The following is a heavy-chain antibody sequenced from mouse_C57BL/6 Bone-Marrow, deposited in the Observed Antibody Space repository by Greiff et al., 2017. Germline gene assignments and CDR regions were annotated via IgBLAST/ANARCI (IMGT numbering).Heavy chain of an antibody. V-gene: IGHV5-16*01. CDR1: GFTFSDYY. D-gene: IGHD5-5*01. CDR2: INYDGSST. Sequence: EVQLVESEGGLVQPGSSMKLSCTASGFTFSDYYMAWVRQVPEKGLEWVANINYDGSSTYYLDSLKSRFIISRDNAKNILYLQMSSLKSEETATYYCARGDYRNWYFDVWGTGTTVTVSS. J-gene: IGHJ1*03. CDR3: ARGDYRNWYFDV.